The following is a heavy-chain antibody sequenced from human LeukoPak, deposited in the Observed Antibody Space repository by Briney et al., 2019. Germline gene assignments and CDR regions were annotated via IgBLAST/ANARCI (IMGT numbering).Heavy chain of an antibody. CDR2: IQSDGTT. J-gene: IGHJ4*02. Sequence: GGFLRLSCAVSGLTVRNNYMSWVRQAPGKGLEWVSIIQSDGTTIYADFVKGRFTISRDTSKNRLYLEMDSLRAEDTAIYYCTKVATTPVWAPDLWGQGTLVTVSS. CDR3: TKVATTPVWAPDL. V-gene: IGHV3-53*01. CDR1: GLTVRNNY. D-gene: IGHD1-1*01.